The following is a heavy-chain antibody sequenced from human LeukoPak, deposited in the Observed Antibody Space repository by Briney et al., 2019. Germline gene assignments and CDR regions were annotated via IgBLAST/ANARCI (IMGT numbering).Heavy chain of an antibody. D-gene: IGHD6-6*01. Sequence: PGGSLRLSCAASGFTFSSYAMSWLRQAPGKGLEGVSAISGSGGSTYYADSVKRRFTISKDNSKNTLYLQMNSLRAEDTAVYYCARGYSGSSWSLFDYWGQGTLVTVSS. CDR1: GFTFSSYA. CDR3: ARGYSGSSWSLFDY. CDR2: ISGSGGST. V-gene: IGHV3-23*01. J-gene: IGHJ4*02.